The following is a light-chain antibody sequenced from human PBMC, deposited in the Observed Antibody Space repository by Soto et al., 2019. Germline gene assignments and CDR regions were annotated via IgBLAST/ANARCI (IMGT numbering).Light chain of an antibody. CDR2: AAS. CDR3: QKFET. V-gene: IGKV1-27*01. CDR1: QGISNY. Sequence: DIQMTQSPSSLSASVGDRVTITCRASQGISNYLAWYQQKPGKVPKLLIYAASTLQSGVPSRFSGSESGTDFTLTISSLQSEDVATYYCQKFETFGQGTKVEIK. J-gene: IGKJ1*01.